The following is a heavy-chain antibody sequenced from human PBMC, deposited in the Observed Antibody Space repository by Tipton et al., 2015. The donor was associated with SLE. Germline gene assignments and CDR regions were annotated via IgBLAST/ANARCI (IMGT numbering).Heavy chain of an antibody. Sequence: TLSLTCTVSGDSIRNMDDYWIWIRQPPGKGLEWIGYISYGGGTNYNPSLKSRVTISVDTAKNQFSLKLTSVTAADTAVYYCARGMVTWRGAILGVDVWGQGTTVNVSS. CDR2: ISYGGGT. V-gene: IGHV4-61*08. J-gene: IGHJ6*02. CDR3: ARGMVTWRGAILGVDV. CDR1: GDSIRNMDDY. D-gene: IGHD2-21*02.